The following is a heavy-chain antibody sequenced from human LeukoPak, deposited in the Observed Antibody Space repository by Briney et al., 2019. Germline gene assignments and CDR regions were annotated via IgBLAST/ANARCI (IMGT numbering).Heavy chain of an antibody. CDR3: ARELAGFDY. D-gene: IGHD6-25*01. J-gene: IGHJ4*02. Sequence: PGGSLRLSCTASGFTFSTYEMNWVRQAPGKGLEWVSYISSRGATIYYADSVKGRFTISRDNAKNSLYLQMNSLRAEDTAVYYCARELAGFDYWGQGTLVTVSS. CDR1: GFTFSTYE. V-gene: IGHV3-48*03. CDR2: ISSRGATI.